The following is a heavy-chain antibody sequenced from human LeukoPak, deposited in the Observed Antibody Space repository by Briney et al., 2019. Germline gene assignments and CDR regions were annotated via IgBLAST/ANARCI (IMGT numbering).Heavy chain of an antibody. J-gene: IGHJ1*01. V-gene: IGHV4-4*07. D-gene: IGHD6-19*01. CDR2: IHTNGNS. CDR1: GGSISSFY. CDR3: ARGVAGTMDFQH. Sequence: SETLSLTCTVSGGSISSFYWNWIRQPAGKGLEWIGRIHTNGNSNSSPSLKSRATMSVDTSKNQISLRVSSVTAADTAVYYCARGVAGTMDFQHWGQGTLVTVSS.